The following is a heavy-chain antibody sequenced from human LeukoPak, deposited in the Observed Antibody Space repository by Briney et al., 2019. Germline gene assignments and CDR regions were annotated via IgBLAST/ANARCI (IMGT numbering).Heavy chain of an antibody. CDR1: GGSVTNTRVY. CDR3: ASLTVVGATTNAPDY. V-gene: IGHV4-39*07. CDR2: IYFNGRT. J-gene: IGHJ4*02. D-gene: IGHD1-26*01. Sequence: PSETLSLTCTVSGGSVTNTRVYWAWIRQTPGEGLEWIGSIYFNGRTYYNPSLKSRVTISVDSPKNQFSLKLSSVTAADTAVYYCASLTVVGATTNAPDYWGQGTLVTVSS.